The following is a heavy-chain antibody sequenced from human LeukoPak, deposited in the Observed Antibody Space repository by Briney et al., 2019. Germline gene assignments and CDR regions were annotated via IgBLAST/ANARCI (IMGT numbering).Heavy chain of an antibody. Sequence: GGSLRLSCAASGFTFSNAWMSWVRQAPGKGLEWVGRIKSKTYGGTTDYAAPVKGRFTISRDDSKNTLYLQMNSLKTEDTAVYYCTTPRMVRGVIILEYYFDYWGQGTLVTVSS. CDR2: IKSKTYGGTT. D-gene: IGHD3-10*01. CDR1: GFTFSNAW. V-gene: IGHV3-15*01. CDR3: TTPRMVRGVIILEYYFDY. J-gene: IGHJ4*02.